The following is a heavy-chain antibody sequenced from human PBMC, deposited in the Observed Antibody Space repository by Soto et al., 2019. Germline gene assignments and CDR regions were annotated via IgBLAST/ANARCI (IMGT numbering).Heavy chain of an antibody. CDR2: ISHTGGNT. CDR1: GFTFSSYA. Sequence: EVQLLESGGGLVQPGGSLRLSCAASGFTFSSYAMNWVRQTPGKGLEWVSGISHTGGNTYYADSVRGRFTISRDNSKNTLYLQMNSLRAEDTALYYCAKDPYYHDSSSDYWGQGTLVTVSS. J-gene: IGHJ4*02. V-gene: IGHV3-23*01. CDR3: AKDPYYHDSSSDY. D-gene: IGHD3-22*01.